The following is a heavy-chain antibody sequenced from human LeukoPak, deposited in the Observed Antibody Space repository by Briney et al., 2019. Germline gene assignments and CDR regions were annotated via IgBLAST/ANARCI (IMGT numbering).Heavy chain of an antibody. V-gene: IGHV3-23*01. D-gene: IGHD5-18*01. J-gene: IGHJ4*01. CDR2: ISGSGGST. Sequence: GGSLRLSCAASGLTFSSYWMSWVRQAPGKGLEWVSAISGSGGSTYYADSVKGRFTISRDNAKTSLYLQMNSLRAEDTAVYYCARDLSGVTGYTYGRGINYWGHGTLVTVSS. CDR1: GLTFSSYW. CDR3: ARDLSGVTGYTYGRGINY.